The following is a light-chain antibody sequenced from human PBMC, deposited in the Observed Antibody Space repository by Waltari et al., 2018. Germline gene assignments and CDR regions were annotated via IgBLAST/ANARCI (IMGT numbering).Light chain of an antibody. J-gene: IGKJ2*02. CDR2: GAS. CDR3: QQYGSSPCT. Sequence: IVLTKSPRTLSLSPGARATPSCRASQSVSSSHLAWYQQKPGQAPRLLIYGASSRATGIPDRFSGSGSGTDFTLTISRLEPEDFAVYYCQQYGSSPCTFGQGTKVEIK. CDR1: QSVSSSH. V-gene: IGKV3-20*01.